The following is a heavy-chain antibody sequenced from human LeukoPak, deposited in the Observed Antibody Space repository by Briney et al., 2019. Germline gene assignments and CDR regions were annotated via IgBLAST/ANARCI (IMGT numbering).Heavy chain of an antibody. CDR1: GGSISSYY. V-gene: IGHV4-59*01. Sequence: SETLSLTCTVSGGSISSYYWSWIRQPSGKGLEWIGYIYYSGSTNYNPSLKSRVTISVDTSKNQFSLKLSSVTAADTAVYYCARDVYYYDSSGYPHHYYLDYWGQGTLVTVSS. CDR3: ARDVYYYDSSGYPHHYYLDY. D-gene: IGHD3-22*01. CDR2: IYYSGST. J-gene: IGHJ4*02.